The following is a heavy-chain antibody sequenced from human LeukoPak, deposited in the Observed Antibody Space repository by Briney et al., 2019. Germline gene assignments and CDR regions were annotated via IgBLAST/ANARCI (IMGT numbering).Heavy chain of an antibody. V-gene: IGHV3-7*01. CDR3: GALYGGFDP. CDR2: IKEDGSDK. D-gene: IGHD4-17*01. Sequence: PGRSLRLSCAASGFTFSSSWMFWVRQAPGKGLEWVANIKEDGSDKYYVESVKGRFTISRDNVKNSLYLQMNSLRVEDTAVYYCGALYGGFDPWGQGTLVTVSS. J-gene: IGHJ5*02. CDR1: GFTFSSSW.